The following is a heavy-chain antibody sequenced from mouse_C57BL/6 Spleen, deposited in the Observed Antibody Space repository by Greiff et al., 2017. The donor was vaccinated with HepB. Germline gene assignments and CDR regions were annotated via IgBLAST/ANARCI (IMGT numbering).Heavy chain of an antibody. J-gene: IGHJ4*01. CDR3: ARGGYSNYYAMDY. CDR2: ISYSGST. CDR1: GYSITSGYD. V-gene: IGHV3-1*01. Sequence: VQLQQSGPGMVKPSQSLSLTCTVTGYSITSGYDWHWIRHFPGNKLEWMGYISYSGSTNYNPSLKSRISITHDTSKNHFFLKLNSVTTEDTATYYCARGGYSNYYAMDYWGQGTSVTVSS. D-gene: IGHD2-5*01.